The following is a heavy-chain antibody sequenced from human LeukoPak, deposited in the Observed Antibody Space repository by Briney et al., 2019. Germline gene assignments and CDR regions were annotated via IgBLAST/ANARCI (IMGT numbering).Heavy chain of an antibody. V-gene: IGHV3-33*01. CDR2: IWYDGSNK. J-gene: IGHJ6*02. D-gene: IGHD2-2*02. CDR3: ARAEARYCSSTSCYTDYYYGMDV. Sequence: GGSLRLSCAASGFTFSSYGMHWVRQAPGKGLEWVAFIWYDGSNKYYADSVKGRFTISRDNSKNTLYLQMNSLRAEDTAVYYCARAEARYCSSTSCYTDYYYGMDVWGQGTTVTVSS. CDR1: GFTFSSYG.